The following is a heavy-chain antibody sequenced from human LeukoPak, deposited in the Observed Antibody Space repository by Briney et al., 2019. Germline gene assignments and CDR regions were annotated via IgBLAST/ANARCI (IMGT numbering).Heavy chain of an antibody. Sequence: ASVKVSCKASGYTFTGYYMHWVRQAPGQGLERMGWINPNSGGTNYAQKFQGRVTMTRDTSISTAYMELSRLRSDDTAVYYCASEDNWNDVSYYFDYWGQGTLVTVSS. CDR1: GYTFTGYY. D-gene: IGHD1-20*01. J-gene: IGHJ4*02. V-gene: IGHV1-2*02. CDR3: ASEDNWNDVSYYFDY. CDR2: INPNSGGT.